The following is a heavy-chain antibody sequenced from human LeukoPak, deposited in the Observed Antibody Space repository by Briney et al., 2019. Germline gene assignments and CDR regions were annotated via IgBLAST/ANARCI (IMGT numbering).Heavy chain of an antibody. CDR2: IYYSGST. CDR1: GDSISSYY. J-gene: IGHJ4*02. CDR3: ARVSRGWDTAKLFDY. V-gene: IGHV4-59*01. D-gene: IGHD5-18*01. Sequence: SETLSLTCTVSGDSISSYYWSWIRQPPGKGLEWIGYIYYSGSTNYNPSLKSRVTISVDTSKNQSSLKLSSVTAADTAVYYCARVSRGWDTAKLFDYWGQGTLVTVSS.